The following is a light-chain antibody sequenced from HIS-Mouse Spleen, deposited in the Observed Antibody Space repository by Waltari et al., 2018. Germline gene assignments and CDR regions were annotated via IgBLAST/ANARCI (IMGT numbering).Light chain of an antibody. J-gene: IGLJ2*01. CDR1: ALPKKY. Sequence: SYELTQPPSVPVSPGQTARITCSGDALPKKYAYWYQQKSGQAPVLVIYEDSKPPSGIPERFSGSSSGTMATLTISGAQVEDEADYYCYSTDSSGNHRVFGGGTKLTVL. CDR2: EDS. V-gene: IGLV3-10*01. CDR3: YSTDSSGNHRV.